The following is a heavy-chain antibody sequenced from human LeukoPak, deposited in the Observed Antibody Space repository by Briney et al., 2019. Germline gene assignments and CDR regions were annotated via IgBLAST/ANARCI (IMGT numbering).Heavy chain of an antibody. D-gene: IGHD3-10*01. CDR3: AREREETYGSGSYTFDH. J-gene: IGHJ4*02. V-gene: IGHV1-18*01. Sequence: ASVKVSCNASGYTFTNYAFSWVRQAPGQGLEWMGWMNTNNGNTNYVKRLQGRVTMTTDTSTSTAYMELRSLRSDDTAVYYCAREREETYGSGSYTFDHWGQGTLVTVSA. CDR1: GYTFTNYA. CDR2: MNTNNGNT.